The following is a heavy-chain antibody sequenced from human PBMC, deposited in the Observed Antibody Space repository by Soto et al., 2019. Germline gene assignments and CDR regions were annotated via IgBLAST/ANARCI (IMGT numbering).Heavy chain of an antibody. D-gene: IGHD6-19*01. CDR3: AKGLNSSVCH. V-gene: IGHV3-23*01. CDR1: GFTFSSYA. J-gene: IGHJ4*02. CDR2: ISGSGGST. Sequence: GGSLRLSCAASGFTFSSYAMSWVRQAPGKGLEWVSAISGSGGSTFYADSVRGRFTISRDNSKNTLYLQMNSLRAEDTAVFYCAKGLNSSVCHWGQGSLVTVSS.